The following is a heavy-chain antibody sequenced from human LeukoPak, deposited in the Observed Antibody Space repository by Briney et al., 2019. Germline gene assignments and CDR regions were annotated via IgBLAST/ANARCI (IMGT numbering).Heavy chain of an antibody. CDR1: GGSISSAGYS. CDR2: IYHSGST. V-gene: IGHV4-30-2*01. D-gene: IGHD3-16*01. CDR3: ARLGRYDYFIDY. Sequence: SQTLSLTCAVSGGSISSAGYSWSWIRQPPGKGLEWIGYIYHSGSTYYNPSLKSRVTISVDRSKNPFSLKLTSVTAADTAVYYCARLGRYDYFIDYWGQGTLVTVSS. J-gene: IGHJ4*02.